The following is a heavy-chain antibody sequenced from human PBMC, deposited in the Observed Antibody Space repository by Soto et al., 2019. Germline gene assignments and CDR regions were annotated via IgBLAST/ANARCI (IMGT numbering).Heavy chain of an antibody. D-gene: IGHD2-21*01. J-gene: IGHJ5*02. CDR2: IYYSGRT. V-gene: IGHV4-31*03. CDR3: ARDIRGPLHWFDP. CDR1: GGSISSGGYY. Sequence: QVQLQESGPGLVKPSQTLSLTFTVSGGSISSGGYYWSWIRQHPGQGLEWIGYIYYSGRTYYNPSLKSRVTISVATSKNQFSLKLSSVTAADTAVYYCARDIRGPLHWFDPWGQGTLVTVSS.